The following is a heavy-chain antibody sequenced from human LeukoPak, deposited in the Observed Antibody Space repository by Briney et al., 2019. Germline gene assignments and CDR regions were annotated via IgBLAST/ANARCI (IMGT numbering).Heavy chain of an antibody. D-gene: IGHD3-22*01. Sequence: SVKVSCKASGYTFTGYYMHWVRQAPGQGLEWMGRIIPILGIANYAQKFQGRVTITADKSTSTAYMELSSLRSEDTAVYYCAREVPDYYDSSGFDPWGQGTLVTVSS. V-gene: IGHV1-69*04. J-gene: IGHJ5*02. CDR1: GYTFTGYY. CDR3: AREVPDYYDSSGFDP. CDR2: IIPILGIA.